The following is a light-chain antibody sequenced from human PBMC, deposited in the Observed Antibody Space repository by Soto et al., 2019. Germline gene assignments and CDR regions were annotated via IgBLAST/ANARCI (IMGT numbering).Light chain of an antibody. CDR3: QRYGSSPPLT. Sequence: EIVLMQSPGTLSLSPGERATLSCRASQSVTSSYLAWYQQKPGQAPRLLIDGASRRATGIPDRFSGSGSGTDFTLTISRLEPEDFAVYYRQRYGSSPPLTFGGGTKVEIK. V-gene: IGKV3-20*01. J-gene: IGKJ4*01. CDR2: GAS. CDR1: QSVTSSY.